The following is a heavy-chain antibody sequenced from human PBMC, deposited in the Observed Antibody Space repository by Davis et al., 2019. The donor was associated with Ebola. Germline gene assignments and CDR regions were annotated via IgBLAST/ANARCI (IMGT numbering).Heavy chain of an antibody. D-gene: IGHD3-3*01. CDR3: AREGEFYDFWSGYNWFDP. Sequence: GSLRLSCAVYGGSFSGYYWSWIRQPPGKGLEWIGEINHSGSTNYNPSPKSRVTMSVDTSKNQFSLKLSSVTAADTAVYYCAREGEFYDFWSGYNWFDPWGQGTLVTVSS. CDR1: GGSFSGYY. V-gene: IGHV4-34*01. J-gene: IGHJ5*02. CDR2: INHSGST.